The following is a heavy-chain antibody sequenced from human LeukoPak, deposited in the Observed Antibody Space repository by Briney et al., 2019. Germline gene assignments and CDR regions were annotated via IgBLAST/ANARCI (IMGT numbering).Heavy chain of an antibody. V-gene: IGHV3-23*01. Sequence: GGSLRLSCVASGFAFGSYALAWVRQAPGKGLEWVSTISSGAGSPFYADSVRGRFTISRDNSKNTLSLHMTSLRPEDTAVYYCVKGGSSSSEGGWGQGTLVTVSS. D-gene: IGHD6-6*01. J-gene: IGHJ4*02. CDR2: ISSGAGSP. CDR3: VKGGSSSSEGG. CDR1: GFAFGSYA.